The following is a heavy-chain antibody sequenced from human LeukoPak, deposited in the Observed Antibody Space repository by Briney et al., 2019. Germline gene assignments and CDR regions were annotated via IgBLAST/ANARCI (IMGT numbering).Heavy chain of an antibody. D-gene: IGHD3-22*01. V-gene: IGHV3-23*01. CDR3: AKAMIVNSLDY. J-gene: IGHJ4*02. Sequence: GGSLRLSCAASGFTFSSYAMSWVRQAPGKGLEWVSAISGSGGSTYYADSVKGRFTISRDKSENTLYLQMNSLRAEDTAVYYCAKAMIVNSLDYWGQGTLVTVSS. CDR1: GFTFSSYA. CDR2: ISGSGGST.